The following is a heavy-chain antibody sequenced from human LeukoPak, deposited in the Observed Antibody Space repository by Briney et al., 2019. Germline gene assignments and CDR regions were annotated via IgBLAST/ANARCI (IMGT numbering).Heavy chain of an antibody. J-gene: IGHJ5*02. CDR3: ARHWPDGDYVYGIDWFDP. CDR1: GDSISSSSYY. V-gene: IGHV4-39*01. Sequence: SETLSLTCTVSGDSISSSSYYWGWIRQPPGKGLEWIGTIYYSGSTYYNPSLKSRVTISVDTSKNQFSLKLSSVTAADTAVYYCARHWPDGDYVYGIDWFDPWGQGTLVTVSS. CDR2: IYYSGST. D-gene: IGHD4-17*01.